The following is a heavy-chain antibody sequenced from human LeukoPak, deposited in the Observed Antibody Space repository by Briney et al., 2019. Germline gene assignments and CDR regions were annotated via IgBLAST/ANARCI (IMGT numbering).Heavy chain of an antibody. V-gene: IGHV4-39*01. CDR3: ARHPSGSSFDY. D-gene: IGHD1-26*01. CDR2: IHYTGIT. Sequence: SETLSLXCSVSGGSSRSSSYYWGWSRQPPGKGQEWIGTIHYTGITYYTPSLKSRVTVSVDTSNNQFSLKVSSVTAADTAVYYCARHPSGSSFDYWGQGTLVAVSS. J-gene: IGHJ4*02. CDR1: GGSSRSSSYY.